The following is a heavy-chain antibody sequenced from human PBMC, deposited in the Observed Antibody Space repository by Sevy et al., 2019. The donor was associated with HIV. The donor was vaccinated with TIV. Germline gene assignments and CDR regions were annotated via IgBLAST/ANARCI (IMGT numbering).Heavy chain of an antibody. J-gene: IGHJ4*02. Sequence: GGSLRLSCAASGFTFSSYWMTWVRQAPGKGLEWVANIKQDMSEKYYADSVKGRFTISRDNARNSRYLQMESLRAEETAVYYCARAQQVTMLVVIGGLYFDFWGQGTLVTVSS. D-gene: IGHD3-22*01. CDR3: ARAQQVTMLVVIGGLYFDF. V-gene: IGHV3-7*01. CDR1: GFTFSSYW. CDR2: IKQDMSEK.